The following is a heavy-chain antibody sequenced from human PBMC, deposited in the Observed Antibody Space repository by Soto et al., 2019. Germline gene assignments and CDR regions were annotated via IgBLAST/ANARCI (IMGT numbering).Heavy chain of an antibody. V-gene: IGHV3-30*18. J-gene: IGHJ4*02. Sequence: QVQLVESGGGVVQPGRSLRLSCAASGFTFSSYGMHWVRQAPGKGLEWVAVISYDGSNKYYADSVKGRFTISRDNSKNTLYLQMNSLRAEDTAVYYCAKGLDHDILTGYDYWGQGTLVTVSS. CDR2: ISYDGSNK. CDR1: GFTFSSYG. D-gene: IGHD3-9*01. CDR3: AKGLDHDILTGYDY.